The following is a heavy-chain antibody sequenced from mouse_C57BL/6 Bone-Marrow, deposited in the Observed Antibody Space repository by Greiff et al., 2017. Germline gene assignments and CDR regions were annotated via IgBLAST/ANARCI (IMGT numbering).Heavy chain of an antibody. V-gene: IGHV1-55*01. CDR3: ARPYYSNYWYFDV. CDR1: GYTFTSYW. CDR2: IYPGSGST. Sequence: VQLQQPGAELVKPGASVKMSCKASGYTFTSYWITWVKQRPGQGLEWIGDIYPGSGSTNYNEKFTSKATLTVDTSSSTAYMQLSRLTSEDSAVYYGARPYYSNYWYFDVWGTGTTVTVSS. D-gene: IGHD2-5*01. J-gene: IGHJ1*03.